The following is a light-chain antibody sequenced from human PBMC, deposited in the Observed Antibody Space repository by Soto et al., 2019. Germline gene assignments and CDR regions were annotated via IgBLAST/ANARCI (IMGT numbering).Light chain of an antibody. J-gene: IGKJ4*01. CDR1: QSVTSN. CDR2: GAS. V-gene: IGKV3-15*01. CDR3: QQYNNWPLT. Sequence: EIVMTQSPATLSVSPGETDTLSCRATQSVTSNLAWYQQKPGQAPRLLIYGASARATGIPARFSGSGSGTEFTLTISSLQSEDFAVYYCQQYNNWPLTFGGGTTVEIK.